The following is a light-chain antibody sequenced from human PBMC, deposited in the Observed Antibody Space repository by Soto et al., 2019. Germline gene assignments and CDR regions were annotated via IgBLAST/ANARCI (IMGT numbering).Light chain of an antibody. V-gene: IGLV7-46*01. CDR1: TGPVTSGHW. J-gene: IGLJ2*01. CDR3: FLSYNSARPVV. CDR2: DTS. Sequence: QAVLTQEPSLTVSPGGTVTLTCYSNTGPVTSGHWPYWLQQKPSHAPRTLIYDTSKTHSGTPARFSGSLLGGKAALTLSGAQAEEAADYCCFLSYNSARPVVFGGGTKVTVL.